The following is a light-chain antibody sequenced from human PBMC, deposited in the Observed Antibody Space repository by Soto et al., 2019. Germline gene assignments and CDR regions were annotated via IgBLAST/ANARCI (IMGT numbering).Light chain of an antibody. J-gene: IGKJ5*01. Sequence: IQLTQSPSSLSASVGDRVTISCQASQGISRSLAWYQQKPGKAPKLLIYAASSLQSGVPSRFSGSGFGTDFTLTISSLQPEDSAIYYCQQADTFPITFGQGTRLEIK. CDR1: QGISRS. CDR2: AAS. CDR3: QQADTFPIT. V-gene: IGKV1-12*01.